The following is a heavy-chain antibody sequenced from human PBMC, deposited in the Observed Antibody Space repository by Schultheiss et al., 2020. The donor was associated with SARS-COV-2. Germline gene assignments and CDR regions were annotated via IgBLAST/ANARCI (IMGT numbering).Heavy chain of an antibody. CDR2: IYYSGST. CDR3: ARGGGSWDHYNWFDP. CDR1: GGSISSGGYS. V-gene: IGHV4-61*08. D-gene: IGHD6-13*01. Sequence: SETLSLTCTVSGGSISSGGYSWSWIRQPPGKGLEWIGYIYYSGSTNYNPSLKSRVTISVDTSKNQFSLKLSSVTAADTAVYYCARGGGSWDHYNWFDPWGQGTLVTVSS. J-gene: IGHJ5*02.